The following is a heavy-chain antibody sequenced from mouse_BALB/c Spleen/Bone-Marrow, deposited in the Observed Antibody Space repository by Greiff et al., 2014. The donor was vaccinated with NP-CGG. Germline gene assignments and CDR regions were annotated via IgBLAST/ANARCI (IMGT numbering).Heavy chain of an antibody. Sequence: EVQLQQSGPELVKPGASVKISCKASGCSFTGYFMNWVMQSHGKSLEWIGRINPYNGDTFYNQKFKGKATLTVDKSSSTAHMELRSLASEDSAVYYCAREGGYYYGSSPYFDVWGAGTTVTVSS. CDR3: AREGGYYYGSSPYFDV. J-gene: IGHJ1*01. V-gene: IGHV1-20*02. CDR1: GCSFTGYF. D-gene: IGHD1-1*01. CDR2: INPYNGDT.